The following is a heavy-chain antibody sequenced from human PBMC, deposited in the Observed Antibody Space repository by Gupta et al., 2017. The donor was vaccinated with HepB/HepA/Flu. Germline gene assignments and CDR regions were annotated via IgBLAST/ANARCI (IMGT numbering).Heavy chain of an antibody. Sequence: EVQLVESGGALVQPGGSLRLSCACSGFPVSSYELNWVSQAPGKGLEWVSYIMISGTTISYADAVKGRVTISRDNAKNSVYLQMNSLRAEDAAVYYWARVEGFWSIWGQGTMVTVSS. J-gene: IGHJ3*02. CDR3: ARVEGFWSI. CDR1: GFPVSSYE. V-gene: IGHV3-48*03. CDR2: IMISGTTI. D-gene: IGHD3-3*01.